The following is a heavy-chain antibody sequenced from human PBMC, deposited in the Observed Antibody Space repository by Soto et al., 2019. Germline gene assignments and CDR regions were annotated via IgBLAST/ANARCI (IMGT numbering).Heavy chain of an antibody. J-gene: IGHJ6*02. CDR2: IYYAGST. D-gene: IGHD2-15*01. V-gene: IGHV4-39*01. Sequence: PSETLSLSSTVSGGSISSTDHYWGWIRQPPGRGLEWLGSIYYAGSTFHNPSLKRRATISVDTSRNQFSLRLSSVTASDSAVYYCARLVFHCLRGSCDDYNFYGLDVWGQGTTVTVSS. CDR3: ARLVFHCLRGSCDDYNFYGLDV. CDR1: GGSISSTDHY.